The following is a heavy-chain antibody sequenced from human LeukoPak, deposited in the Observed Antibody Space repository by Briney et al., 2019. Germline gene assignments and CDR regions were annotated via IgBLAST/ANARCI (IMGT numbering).Heavy chain of an antibody. V-gene: IGHV4-59*01. J-gene: IGHJ4*02. D-gene: IGHD6-13*01. CDR2: MYYSGST. CDR1: GGSIGSYY. Sequence: PSETLSLTCTVSGGSIGSYYWYWIRQPPGKGLEWIGNMYYSGSTNYNPSLKSRVTISVDSSKNQFSLKLGSVTAADTAVYYCAGAVSSSWVDYWGQGTLVTVSS. CDR3: AGAVSSSWVDY.